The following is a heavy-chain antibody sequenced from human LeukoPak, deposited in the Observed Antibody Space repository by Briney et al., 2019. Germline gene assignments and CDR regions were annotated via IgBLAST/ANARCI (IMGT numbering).Heavy chain of an antibody. CDR1: GGTFSSYA. D-gene: IGHD3-10*01. CDR3: ARIGLGTYYGSGSYEAFDP. CDR2: IIPIFGTA. Sequence: ASVKVSCKASGGTFSSYAIGWVRQAPGQGLEWMGGIIPIFGTANYAQKFQGRVTITADESTSTAYMELSSLRSEDTAVYYCARIGLGTYYGSGSYEAFDPWGQGTLVTVSS. J-gene: IGHJ5*02. V-gene: IGHV1-69*13.